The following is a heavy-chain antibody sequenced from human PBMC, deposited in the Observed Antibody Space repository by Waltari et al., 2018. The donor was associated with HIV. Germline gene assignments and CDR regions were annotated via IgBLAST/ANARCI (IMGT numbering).Heavy chain of an antibody. V-gene: IGHV1-46*01. CDR2: INPSGGST. Sequence: QVQLVQSGAEVKKPGASVKVSCKASGYTFTSYYMHWVRQAPGQGLEWMGIINPSGGSTSYAQKFQGRVTMTRDTSTSTVYMELSSLRSEDTAVYYCARLHSRRTAWELWDVWGQGTTVTVSS. J-gene: IGHJ6*02. CDR3: ARLHSRRTAWELWDV. D-gene: IGHD1-26*01. CDR1: GYTFTSYY.